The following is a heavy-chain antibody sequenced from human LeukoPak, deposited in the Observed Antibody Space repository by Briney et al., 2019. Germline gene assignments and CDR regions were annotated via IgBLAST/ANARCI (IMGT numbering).Heavy chain of an antibody. CDR2: IKQGGSEK. CDR3: AKGPNYGARVDYSDF. V-gene: IGHV3-7*01. D-gene: IGHD4-17*01. J-gene: IGHJ4*02. Sequence: GGSLRLSCAASGFTFSRHCMTWVRQAPGKGLEWMASIKQGGSEKYYADSVKGRFTVSRDDAKSSLYLQMNSLSADDTAVYYCAKGPNYGARVDYSDFWGQGTKVTVSS. CDR1: GFTFSRHC.